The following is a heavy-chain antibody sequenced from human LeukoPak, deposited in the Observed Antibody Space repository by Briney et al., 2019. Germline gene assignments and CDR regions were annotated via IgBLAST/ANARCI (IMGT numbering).Heavy chain of an antibody. J-gene: IGHJ4*02. CDR1: GGSFSAYY. Sequence: SETLSLTCAVYGGSFSAYYWSWTRQPPGKGLEWIGEINHSGSTNYNPSLKSRVTISVDTSKNQFSLKLSSVTAADTAVYYCARGDLFLDYWGQGTLVTVSS. CDR3: ARGDLFLDY. CDR2: INHSGST. V-gene: IGHV4-34*01.